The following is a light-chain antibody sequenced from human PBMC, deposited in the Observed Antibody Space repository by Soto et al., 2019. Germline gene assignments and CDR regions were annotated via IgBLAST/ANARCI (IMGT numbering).Light chain of an antibody. CDR2: DAS. CDR1: QSISSW. CDR3: QQYNSYSKT. Sequence: DIQMTNSPSTLSASVGDRVTITFRASQSISSWLAWYQQKPGKAPKLLIYDASSLESGVPSRFSGSGSGTEFTLTISSLQPDDFATYYCQQYNSYSKTFGQGTKV. V-gene: IGKV1-5*01. J-gene: IGKJ1*01.